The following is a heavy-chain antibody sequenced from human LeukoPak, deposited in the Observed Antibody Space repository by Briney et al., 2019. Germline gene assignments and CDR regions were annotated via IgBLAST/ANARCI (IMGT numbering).Heavy chain of an antibody. J-gene: IGHJ5*02. V-gene: IGHV1-2*02. Sequence: ASVKVSCKASEYTFTGYYMYWVRQAPGQGLEWMGWINPNSGGTNYAQKFQGRVTITRDTSISTAYMELSRLRSEDTAVYYCARVDNWNVGWFDPWGQGTLVTVSS. CDR1: EYTFTGYY. CDR2: INPNSGGT. CDR3: ARVDNWNVGWFDP. D-gene: IGHD1-20*01.